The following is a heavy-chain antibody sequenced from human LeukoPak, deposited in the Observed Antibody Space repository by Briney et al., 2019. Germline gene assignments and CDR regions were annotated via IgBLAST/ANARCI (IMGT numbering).Heavy chain of an antibody. Sequence: GESLKISRKGSGYRFANYWIGWVRQMPGKGLESMGIIYPGDSDTRYSPSFQGQVTMSADKSISTAYLQWSSLKASDTAMYYCARVSDGYNDYWGQGTLVTVSS. D-gene: IGHD5-24*01. V-gene: IGHV5-51*01. CDR1: GYRFANYW. CDR2: IYPGDSDT. CDR3: ARVSDGYNDY. J-gene: IGHJ4*02.